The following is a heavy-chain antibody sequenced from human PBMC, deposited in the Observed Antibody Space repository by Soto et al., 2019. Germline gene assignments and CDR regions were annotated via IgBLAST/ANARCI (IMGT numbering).Heavy chain of an antibody. Sequence: GGSLRLSCAASGFTFSSYAMHWVRQAPGKGLEWVAVISYDGSNKYYADSVKGRFTISRDNSKNTLYLQMNSLRAEDTAVYYCARDRYSSRWESFWFDPWGQGTLVTVSS. J-gene: IGHJ5*02. CDR3: ARDRYSSRWESFWFDP. CDR1: GFTFSSYA. CDR2: ISYDGSNK. D-gene: IGHD6-19*01. V-gene: IGHV3-30-3*01.